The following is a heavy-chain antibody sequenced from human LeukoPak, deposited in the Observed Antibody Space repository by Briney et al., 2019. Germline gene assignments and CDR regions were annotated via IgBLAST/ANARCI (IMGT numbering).Heavy chain of an antibody. CDR1: GFTVSSNY. J-gene: IGHJ4*02. CDR2: IYSGGST. CDR3: TCQGVYYYDSSGSGNY. V-gene: IGHV3-53*01. D-gene: IGHD3-22*01. Sequence: GGSLRLSCAASGFTVSSNYMSWVRQAPGKGLEWVSVIYSGGSTYYADSVKGRFTISRDNSKNTLYLQMNSLRAEDTAVYYRTCQGVYYYDSSGSGNYWGQGTLVTVSS.